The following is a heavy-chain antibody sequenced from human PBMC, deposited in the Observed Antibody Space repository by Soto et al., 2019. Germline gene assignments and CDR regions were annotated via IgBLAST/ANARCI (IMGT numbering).Heavy chain of an antibody. CDR1: GGSFSGYY. D-gene: IGHD2-21*02. V-gene: IGHV4-34*01. J-gene: IGHJ6*02. CDR2: INHSGTI. Sequence: LSLTCAVYGGSFSGYYWTWIRQPPGKGLEWIGEINHSGTINFNPSLKSRLTISLDTSKKHFSLKLSSVTDADTAAYYCARADRTLVTSYSLDVWGQGTTVTVSS. CDR3: ARADRTLVTSYSLDV.